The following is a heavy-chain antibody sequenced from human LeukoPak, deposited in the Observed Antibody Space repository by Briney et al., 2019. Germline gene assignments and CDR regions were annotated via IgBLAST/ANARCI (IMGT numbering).Heavy chain of an antibody. Sequence: GASVKVSCKASGYTFTSYGISWVPQAPGQGLEWMGWISAYNGNTLYTQKLQGRVTITTHTSTSTAYMELRSLRSDDTAVYYCAISIAAAGTDYWGQGTLVTVSS. J-gene: IGHJ4*02. V-gene: IGHV1-18*01. CDR1: GYTFTSYG. CDR3: AISIAAAGTDY. D-gene: IGHD6-13*01. CDR2: ISAYNGNT.